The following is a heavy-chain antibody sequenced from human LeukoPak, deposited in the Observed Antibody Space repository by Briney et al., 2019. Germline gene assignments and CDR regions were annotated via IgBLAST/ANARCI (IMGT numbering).Heavy chain of an antibody. CDR3: ARGGSYLSAFDI. V-gene: IGHV3-53*01. CDR1: GFTVRSNY. J-gene: IGHJ3*02. D-gene: IGHD1-26*01. Sequence: GGSLRLSCAASGFTVRSNYMSWVRQAPGKGLEWVSIIYGGGSVFYADSVKGRFTISRDNSKNTLYLQMNSLRGEDTAVYYCARGGSYLSAFDIWGQGTMVTVSA. CDR2: IYGGGSV.